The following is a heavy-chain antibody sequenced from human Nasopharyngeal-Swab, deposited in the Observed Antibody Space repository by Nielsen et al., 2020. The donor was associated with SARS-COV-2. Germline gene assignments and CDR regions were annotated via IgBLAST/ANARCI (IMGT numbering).Heavy chain of an antibody. J-gene: IGHJ6*02. V-gene: IGHV3-23*01. CDR3: AKAGAESMPYSALDV. CDR2: ISGSDYTT. Sequence: GGSLRLSCAASGFTFRSYAISWVRQAPGKGLEWVSVISGSDYTTYYADSVKGRFTISRDNSKNTVNLQMNSLRVEDTAIYYCAKAGAESMPYSALDVWGQGTTVTVSS. CDR1: GFTFRSYA. D-gene: IGHD2/OR15-2a*01.